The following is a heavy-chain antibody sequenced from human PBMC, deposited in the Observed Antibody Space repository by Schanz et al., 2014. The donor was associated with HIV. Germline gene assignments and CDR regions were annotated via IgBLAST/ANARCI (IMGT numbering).Heavy chain of an antibody. D-gene: IGHD3-22*01. CDR1: GFTFSDYG. Sequence: QVQLVESGGGVVKAGSSLRLSCAAAGFTFSDYGMHWVRQAPGKGLEWVAVIWNDGSNTFYADSVKGRFTISRDNSKKTLCLQMNNLRTEDTAIYYCAKPEYDSSGNSQTHFDYWGQGTLVSVSS. V-gene: IGHV3-33*06. CDR3: AKPEYDSSGNSQTHFDY. CDR2: IWNDGSNT. J-gene: IGHJ4*02.